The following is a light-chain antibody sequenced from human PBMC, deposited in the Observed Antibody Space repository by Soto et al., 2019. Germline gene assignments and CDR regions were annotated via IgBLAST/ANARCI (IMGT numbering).Light chain of an antibody. Sequence: QSVLTQPPSASGTPGQSVSISCSGSRSNIGTNPVNWYQQLPGTAPKLLFYPNTQRPSGVPDRFSASKSGTSASLAISGLQSEDEADYYCAAWDDSLNSVIFGGGTKLTVL. J-gene: IGLJ2*01. CDR1: RSNIGTNP. CDR2: PNT. CDR3: AAWDDSLNSVI. V-gene: IGLV1-44*01.